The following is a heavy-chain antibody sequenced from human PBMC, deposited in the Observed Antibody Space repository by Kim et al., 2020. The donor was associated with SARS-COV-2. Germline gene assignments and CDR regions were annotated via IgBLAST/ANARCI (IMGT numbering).Heavy chain of an antibody. V-gene: IGHV3-30*04. CDR3: ARIVGATDPADSDFDY. CDR2: ISYDGSNK. CDR1: GFTFSSYA. Sequence: GGSLRLSCAASGFTFSSYAMHWVRQAPGKGLEWVAVISYDGSNKYYVDSVKGRFTISRDNSKNTLYLQMNSLRAEDTAVYYCARIVGATDPADSDFDYWGQGTLVTVSS. D-gene: IGHD1-26*01. J-gene: IGHJ4*02.